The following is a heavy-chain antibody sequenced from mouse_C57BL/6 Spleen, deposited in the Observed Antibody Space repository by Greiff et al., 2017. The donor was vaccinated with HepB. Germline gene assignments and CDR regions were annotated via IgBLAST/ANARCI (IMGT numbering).Heavy chain of an antibody. CDR2: ISSGSSTI. V-gene: IGHV5-17*01. CDR3: AGRGGAMDY. CDR1: GFTFSDYG. Sequence: DVKLVESGGGLVKPGGSLKLSCAASGFTFSDYGMHWVRQAPEKGLEWVAYISSGSSTIYYADTVKGRFTISRDNAKNTLFLQMTSLGSEDTAMDYCAGRGGAMDYWGQGTSVTVSS. J-gene: IGHJ4*01.